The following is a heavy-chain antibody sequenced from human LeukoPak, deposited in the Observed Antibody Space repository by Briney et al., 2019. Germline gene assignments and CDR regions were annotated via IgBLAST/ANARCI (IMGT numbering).Heavy chain of an antibody. CDR2: ISYDGSNK. CDR1: GFTFSSYG. CDR3: AKDLSGSYAFYY. J-gene: IGHJ4*02. D-gene: IGHD1-26*01. V-gene: IGHV3-30*18. Sequence: GGSLRLSCAASGFTFSSYGMHWVRQAPGTGLEWVAVISYDGSNKYYADSVKGRFTISRDNSKNTLYLQMNSLRAEDTAVYYCAKDLSGSYAFYYWGQGTLVTVSS.